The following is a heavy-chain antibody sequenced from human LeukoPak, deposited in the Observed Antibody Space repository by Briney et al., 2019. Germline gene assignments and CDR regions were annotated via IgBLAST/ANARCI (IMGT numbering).Heavy chain of an antibody. CDR2: ITPNSGGT. CDR1: GYTFTGYY. V-gene: IGHV1-2*02. Sequence: ASVKVSCKASGYTFTGYYMHWVRPAPGQGLAWMGWITPNSGGTNYAQKFQGRVTMTRDTSISTAYMELSRLRSDDTAVYYCAREYSYGYSDYWGQGTLVTVSS. CDR3: AREYSYGYSDY. J-gene: IGHJ4*02. D-gene: IGHD5-18*01.